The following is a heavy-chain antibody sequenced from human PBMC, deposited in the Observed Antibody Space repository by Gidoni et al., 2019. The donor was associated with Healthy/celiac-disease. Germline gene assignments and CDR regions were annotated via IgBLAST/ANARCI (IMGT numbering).Heavy chain of an antibody. Sequence: QVQLVQSGAEVKKPGSSVKVSCKASGGTFSSYASSWVRQAPGQGLEWMGGIIPIFGTANYAQKFQGRVTITADKSTGTAYMELSSLRSEDTAVYYCARDSEGGEYYYGMDVWGQGTTVTVSS. CDR1: GGTFSSYA. J-gene: IGHJ6*02. CDR2: IIPIFGTA. V-gene: IGHV1-69*06. CDR3: ARDSEGGEYYYGMDV. D-gene: IGHD3-10*01.